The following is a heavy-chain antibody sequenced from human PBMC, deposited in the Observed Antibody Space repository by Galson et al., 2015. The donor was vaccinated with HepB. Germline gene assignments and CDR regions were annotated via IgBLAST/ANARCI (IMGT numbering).Heavy chain of an antibody. J-gene: IGHJ4*02. CDR1: GFTVSSNY. D-gene: IGHD2-15*01. Sequence: SLRLSCAASGFTVSSNYMSWVRQAPGKGLEWVSVIYSGGSTYYADSVKGRFTISRDNSKNTLYLQMNSLRAEDTAMYFCAKDGIMVANNPYHFHYWGQGTPVTVSS. CDR2: IYSGGST. CDR3: AKDGIMVANNPYHFHY. V-gene: IGHV3-66*01.